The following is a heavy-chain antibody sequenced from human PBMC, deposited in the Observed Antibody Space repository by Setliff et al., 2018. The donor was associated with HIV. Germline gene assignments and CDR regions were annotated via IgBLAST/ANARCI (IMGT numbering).Heavy chain of an antibody. CDR2: IYTGGST. V-gene: IGHV3-66*02. CDR1: GFTVSSNY. D-gene: IGHD3-22*01. CDR3: ARDFRYYVSGGSQDAFDI. Sequence: HPGGSLRLSCAASGFTVSSNYMNWVRQAPGKGLEWVSVIYTGGSTYYADSVKGRFTISRDNSKNTLYLQMNSLRAEDTAVYYCARDFRYYVSGGSQDAFDIWGQGTMVTVSS. J-gene: IGHJ3*02.